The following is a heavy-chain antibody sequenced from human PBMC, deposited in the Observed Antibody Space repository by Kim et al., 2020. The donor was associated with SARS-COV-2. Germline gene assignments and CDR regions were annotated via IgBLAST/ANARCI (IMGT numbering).Heavy chain of an antibody. Sequence: GGSLRLSCAASGFTFSSYAMSWVRQAPGKCLEWFSALSGSGGSTYYADSVKGRFTISRDNSKNTLYLQMNSRRSEATAVYSCAKDSRDGIIPFDYWGQGTLVTVS. V-gene: IGHV3-23*01. CDR2: LSGSGGST. J-gene: IGHJ4*02. CDR1: GFTFSSYA. D-gene: IGHD2-21*01. CDR3: AKDSRDGIIPFDY.